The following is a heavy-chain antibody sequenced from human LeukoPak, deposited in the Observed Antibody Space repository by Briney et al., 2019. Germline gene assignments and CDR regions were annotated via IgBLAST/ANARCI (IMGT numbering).Heavy chain of an antibody. V-gene: IGHV3-23*01. J-gene: IGHJ4*02. CDR2: ISGSGVST. CDR1: GFTFSSYW. D-gene: IGHD3-3*01. Sequence: PGGSLRLSCAASGFTFSSYWMSWVRQAPGKGLEWVSAISGSGVSTYYADSVKGRFTISRDNSKNTLYLQMNSLRAEDTAVYYCAKRHYDFWSGYQNQMYYFDYWGQGTLVTVSS. CDR3: AKRHYDFWSGYQNQMYYFDY.